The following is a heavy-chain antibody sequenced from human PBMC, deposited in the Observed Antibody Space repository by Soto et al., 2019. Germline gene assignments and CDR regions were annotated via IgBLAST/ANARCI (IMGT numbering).Heavy chain of an antibody. D-gene: IGHD1-26*01. Sequence: GGPLRLSCAASGFTISSYGMHWVRQAPGKGQERAAVISYEGSNKYYADTMKGPFTISRDNSKNTLYLQVNSLRVEDTGVYYCAKDPAAGATYFDYWGQGXLVTVYS. J-gene: IGHJ4*02. CDR3: AKDPAAGATYFDY. CDR1: GFTISSYG. V-gene: IGHV3-30*18. CDR2: ISYEGSNK.